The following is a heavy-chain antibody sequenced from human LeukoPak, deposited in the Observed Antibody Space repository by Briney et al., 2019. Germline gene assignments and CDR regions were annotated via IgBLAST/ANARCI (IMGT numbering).Heavy chain of an antibody. CDR1: GGTFISYA. V-gene: IGHV1-69*13. Sequence: ASVKVSCKASGGTFISYAISWVRQAPGQGLEWMGGIVPIFGTANYAQKFQGRVTITADESTSTAYMELSSLRSEDTAVYYCARGQERYYDFWSGYGVWGQGTTVTVSS. D-gene: IGHD3-3*01. CDR2: IVPIFGTA. J-gene: IGHJ6*02. CDR3: ARGQERYYDFWSGYGV.